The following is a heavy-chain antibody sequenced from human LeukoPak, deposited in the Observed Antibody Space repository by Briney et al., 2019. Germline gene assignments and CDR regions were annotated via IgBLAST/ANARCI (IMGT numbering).Heavy chain of an antibody. D-gene: IGHD4-11*01. CDR3: ARESDYSNYGGWYFDY. Sequence: PSETLPLTCTVSGGSISSYYWSWIRQPAGKGLEWIGRIYTSGSTNYNPSLKSRVTMSVDTSKNQFSLKLSSVTAADTAVYYCARESDYSNYGGWYFDYWGQGTLVTVSS. CDR1: GGSISSYY. J-gene: IGHJ4*02. V-gene: IGHV4-4*07. CDR2: IYTSGST.